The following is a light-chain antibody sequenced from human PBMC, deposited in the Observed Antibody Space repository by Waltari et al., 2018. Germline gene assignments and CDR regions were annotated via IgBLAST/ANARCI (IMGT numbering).Light chain of an antibody. CDR1: QSLVHSDGNTH. Sequence: DVVMTQSPLSLPVTLGQPASISCKSRQSLVHSDGNTHLNWFHQRPGQSPRRLIYRVSNRDPGVPDRFSGGGSGTNFTLKISRVEAEDVGVYYCMQGTHWPYTFGQGTRLDIK. CDR2: RVS. V-gene: IGKV2-30*02. CDR3: MQGTHWPYT. J-gene: IGKJ2*01.